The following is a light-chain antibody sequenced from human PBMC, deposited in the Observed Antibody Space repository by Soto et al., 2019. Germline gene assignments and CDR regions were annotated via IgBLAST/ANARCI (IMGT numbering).Light chain of an antibody. V-gene: IGKV3-20*01. CDR3: QQYDGSPPWT. CDR1: QSVSSY. CDR2: DAS. Sequence: EIVLTQSPATLSLSPGERATLSCRASQSVSSYLAWYQQKPGQAPRLLIYDASNRATGIPARFSGSGSGTDFTLTISRLEPEDFAVYYCQQYDGSPPWTFGQGTKVDIK. J-gene: IGKJ1*01.